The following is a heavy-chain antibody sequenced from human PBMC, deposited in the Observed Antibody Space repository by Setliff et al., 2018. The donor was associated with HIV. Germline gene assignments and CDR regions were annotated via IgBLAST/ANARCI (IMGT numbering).Heavy chain of an antibody. CDR3: AKTVAGDSYALPNDGFDI. V-gene: IGHV4-28*06. J-gene: IGHJ3*02. CDR2: IYYSGST. CDR1: GYSISSSHW. D-gene: IGHD3-16*01. Sequence: SETLSLTCAVSGYSISSSHWWGWIRQHPGKGLEWIGYIYYSGSTNYNPSLKSRATMSVDTSNNRFSLKLSSVTALDTAVYYCAKTVAGDSYALPNDGFDIWGQGTMVTVSS.